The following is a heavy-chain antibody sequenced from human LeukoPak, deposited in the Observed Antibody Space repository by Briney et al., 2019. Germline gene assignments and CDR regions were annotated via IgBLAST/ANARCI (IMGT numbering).Heavy chain of an antibody. CDR3: ARVAMKGITIFGVVPRNWFDP. CDR2: VNPNSGNT. J-gene: IGHJ5*02. V-gene: IGHV1-8*01. CDR1: GYTFTSYD. D-gene: IGHD3-3*01. Sequence: GASVKVSCKASGYTFTSYDINWVRQATGQGLEWMGWVNPNSGNTGYAQKFQGRVTITRNTSISTAYMELSSLRSEDTAVYYCARVAMKGITIFGVVPRNWFDPWGQGTLVTVSS.